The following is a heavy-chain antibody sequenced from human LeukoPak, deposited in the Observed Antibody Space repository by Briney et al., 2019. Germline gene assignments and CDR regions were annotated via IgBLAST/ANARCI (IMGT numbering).Heavy chain of an antibody. J-gene: IGHJ5*02. D-gene: IGHD2-2*01. CDR1: GGSISSSSYY. CDR2: IYYSGST. CDR3: ARYGVPAAALVFDP. Sequence: SETLSLTCTVSGGSISSSSYYWGWSRQPPGKGLEWIGSIYYSGSTYYNPSLKSRVTISVDTSKNQFSLKLSSVTAADTAVYYCARYGVPAAALVFDPWGQGTLVTVSS. V-gene: IGHV4-39*07.